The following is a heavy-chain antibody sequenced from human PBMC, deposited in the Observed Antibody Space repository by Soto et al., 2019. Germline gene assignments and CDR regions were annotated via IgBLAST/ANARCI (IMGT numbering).Heavy chain of an antibody. CDR1: GGSISSSSYY. V-gene: IGHV4-39*01. D-gene: IGHD1-26*01. CDR2: IYYSGST. Sequence: SETLSLTCTVSGGSISSSSYYWGWIRQPPGKGLEWIGSIYYSGSTYYNPSLKSRVTISVDTSKNQFSLKLSSVTAADTAVYYCARRATTGEFDYWGQGTLVTVS. J-gene: IGHJ4*02. CDR3: ARRATTGEFDY.